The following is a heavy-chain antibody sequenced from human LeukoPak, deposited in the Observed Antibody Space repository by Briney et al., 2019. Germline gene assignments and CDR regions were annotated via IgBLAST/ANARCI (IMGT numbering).Heavy chain of an antibody. Sequence: GRSLRLSCAASGFTFDDYAMHLVRQAPGKGLEWVSGISWSSSSIGYADSVRGRFTISRDNAKNSLYLQMNSLRAEDTALYYCAKAYSSSWYGSGRFDYWGQGTLVTVSS. J-gene: IGHJ4*02. CDR1: GFTFDDYA. V-gene: IGHV3-9*01. CDR2: ISWSSSSI. D-gene: IGHD6-13*01. CDR3: AKAYSSSWYGSGRFDY.